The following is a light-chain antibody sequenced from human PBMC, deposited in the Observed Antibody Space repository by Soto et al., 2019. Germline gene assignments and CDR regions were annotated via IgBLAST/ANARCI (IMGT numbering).Light chain of an antibody. J-gene: IGKJ1*01. CDR1: QSVGSY. Sequence: EIVLAQSPATLSLSPGERATLSCRVSQSVGSYLAWYQQKPGQAPRLLIYGASNRATGIPARFSGSGSGTDFPLTISSLEPEDFAVYYCQQRSNWPRTFGQGTKVEIK. CDR2: GAS. V-gene: IGKV3-11*01. CDR3: QQRSNWPRT.